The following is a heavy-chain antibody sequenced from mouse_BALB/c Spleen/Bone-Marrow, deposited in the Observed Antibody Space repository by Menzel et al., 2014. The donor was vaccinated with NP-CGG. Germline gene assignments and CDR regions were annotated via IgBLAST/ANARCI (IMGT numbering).Heavy chain of an antibody. J-gene: IGHJ4*01. Sequence: VKLVESGAELAKPGASVKMSCKASGYTFTSYWMHWVKQRPGQGLEWIGYINPSTGYTEYNQKFKDKATLTADKSSSTAYMQLSSLTSEDSAVYYCARQITTGDYAMDYWGQGTSVTVSS. D-gene: IGHD1-1*01. V-gene: IGHV1-7*01. CDR3: ARQITTGDYAMDY. CDR2: INPSTGYT. CDR1: GYTFTSYW.